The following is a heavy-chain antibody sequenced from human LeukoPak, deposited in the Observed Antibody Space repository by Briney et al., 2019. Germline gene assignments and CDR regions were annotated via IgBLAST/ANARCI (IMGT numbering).Heavy chain of an antibody. CDR1: GITFSNYN. V-gene: IGHV3-21*01. J-gene: IGHJ6*03. CDR3: ARDPYNGAYSEGYYYYYMDV. Sequence: EGSLRLSCAAPGITFSNYNMNWVRQAPGKGLEWISAITSSSSYTFYADSVKGRFTISRDNAQNSLYLQMNSLRVEDTAIYYCARDPYNGAYSEGYYYYYMDVWGKGTTVTVSS. D-gene: IGHD1-1*01. CDR2: ITSSSSYT.